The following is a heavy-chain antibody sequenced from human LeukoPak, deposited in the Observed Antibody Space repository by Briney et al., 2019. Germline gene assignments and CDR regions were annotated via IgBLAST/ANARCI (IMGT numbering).Heavy chain of an antibody. CDR1: GGTFSSYA. J-gene: IGHJ4*02. V-gene: IGHV1-8*02. CDR2: VNSNGGNT. CDR3: ARGLWDLTLDL. Sequence: ASVKVSCKASGGTFSSYAISWVRQAPGQGLEWMGWVNSNGGNTDYAQKFQGRVTMTRDTSISTAYMELSSLTSEDTAVYFCARGLWDLTLDLWGQGTLVTVSS. D-gene: IGHD1-26*01.